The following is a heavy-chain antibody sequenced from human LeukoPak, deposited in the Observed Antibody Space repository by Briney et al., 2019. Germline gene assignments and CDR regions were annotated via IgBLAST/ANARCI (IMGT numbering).Heavy chain of an antibody. D-gene: IGHD3-22*01. CDR1: GFTFSNYW. CDR2: IKQDGSEK. Sequence: PGGSLRLSCAASGFTFSNYWMSWVRQAPGKGLEWVANIKQDGSEKYYVDSVKGRFTISRDDAKRSLYLQMNSLRAEDTAVYFCASITYYYDTSGYSNFDHWGQGTLVTVSS. J-gene: IGHJ4*02. CDR3: ASITYYYDTSGYSNFDH. V-gene: IGHV3-7*01.